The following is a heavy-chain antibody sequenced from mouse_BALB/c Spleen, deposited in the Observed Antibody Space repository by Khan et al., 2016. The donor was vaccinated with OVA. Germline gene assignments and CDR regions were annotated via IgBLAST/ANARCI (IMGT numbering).Heavy chain of an antibody. V-gene: IGHV3-2*02. CDR2: ISSTGST. Sequence: EVQLQESGPGLVKPSQSLSLTCTVTGYSITSDYAWNWIRQFPGNKLEWMGYISSTGSTSYNPSLKSRIPITRDPSKNQFFLHLNSVTTEDTATYDCARSLYYSDSYAMDYWGQGTSVTVSS. CDR1: GYSITSDYA. J-gene: IGHJ4*01. D-gene: IGHD2-13*01. CDR3: ARSLYYSDSYAMDY.